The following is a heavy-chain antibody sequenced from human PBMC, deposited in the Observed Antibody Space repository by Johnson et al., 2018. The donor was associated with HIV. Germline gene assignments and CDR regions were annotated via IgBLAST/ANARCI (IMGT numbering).Heavy chain of an antibody. J-gene: IGHJ3*02. CDR1: GFKFSGYG. CDR2: LRYDGTDH. CDR3: ARDRLYDVWSGYSHGFDS. D-gene: IGHD3-3*01. V-gene: IGHV3-30*02. Sequence: QVQLVESGGGVVRPGGSLRLSCVASGFKFSGYGMHWVRQAPGKGLEWVSCLRYDGTDHYYADSVKGRFTISRDNSKNTLYLEMNRLRADDSAVYFCARDRLYDVWSGYSHGFDSWGQGTMVTVSS.